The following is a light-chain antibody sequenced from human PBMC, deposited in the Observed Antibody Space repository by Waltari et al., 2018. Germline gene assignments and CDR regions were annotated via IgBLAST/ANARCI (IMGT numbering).Light chain of an antibody. CDR1: ASISKY. V-gene: IGKV3-20*01. J-gene: IGKJ1*01. CDR3: QMYVRLPVT. CDR2: AAS. Sequence: DIVLTQSPGTLSLSPGERATLSCRASASISKYLAWYQQRPGQAPRLLIYAASNRATGVPDRFSGSGSGTDFSLTISRLEPEDFAVYYCQMYVRLPVTFGQGTKVEIK.